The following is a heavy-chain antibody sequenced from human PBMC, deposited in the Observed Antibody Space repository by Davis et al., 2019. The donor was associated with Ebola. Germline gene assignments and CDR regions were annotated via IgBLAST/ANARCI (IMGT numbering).Heavy chain of an antibody. CDR2: IKSKTDGGTT. Sequence: PGGSLRLSCAAPGFTFSNAWMSWVRQAPGKGLEWVGRIKSKTDGGTTDYAAPVKGRFTISRDDSKNTLYLQMNSLKTEDTAVYYCTDSWYYYGMDVWGKGTTVTVSS. J-gene: IGHJ6*04. CDR3: TDSWYYYGMDV. V-gene: IGHV3-15*01. D-gene: IGHD6-13*01. CDR1: GFTFSNAW.